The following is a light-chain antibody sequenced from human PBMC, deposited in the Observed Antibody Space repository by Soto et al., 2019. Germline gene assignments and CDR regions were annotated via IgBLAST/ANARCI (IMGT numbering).Light chain of an antibody. V-gene: IGLV2-14*01. CDR3: SSYTSSSTLYV. J-gene: IGLJ1*01. Sequence: QSVLTQPASVSGSPGQSITISCTGTSSDVGGYNYVSWYQQHPGKAPKLMIYDVSNRPSGVSNCFSGSKSGNTASLTIFGLQAEDEADYYCSSYTSSSTLYVFGTGTKVTVL. CDR2: DVS. CDR1: SSDVGGYNY.